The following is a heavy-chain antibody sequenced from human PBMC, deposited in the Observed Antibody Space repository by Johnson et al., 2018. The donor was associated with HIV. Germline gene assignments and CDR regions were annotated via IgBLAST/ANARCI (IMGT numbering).Heavy chain of an antibody. D-gene: IGHD3-9*01. J-gene: IGHJ3*02. CDR1: GFTFSIYA. CDR3: ARRPNHDILTGKGGAFDI. Sequence: EVQLVESGGGVVQPGGSLRLSCAASGFTFSIYAMIWVRQAPGKGLEWVSAINHSGDGTYSADSVKGRFTVSRDNSKNMLYLQMNSLRAEDTALYYCARRPNHDILTGKGGAFDIWGQGTMVTVSS. V-gene: IGHV3-23*04. CDR2: INHSGDGT.